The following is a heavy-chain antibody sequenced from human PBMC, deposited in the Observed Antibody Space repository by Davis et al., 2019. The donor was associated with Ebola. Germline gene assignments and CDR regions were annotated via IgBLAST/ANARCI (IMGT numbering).Heavy chain of an antibody. CDR1: GDSVSISSGG. CDR3: ARGWLRTGFDY. J-gene: IGHJ4*02. V-gene: IGHV6-1*01. D-gene: IGHD5-12*01. CDR2: TYYNSKWYN. Sequence: LRLSCAVSGDSVSISSGGYNWIRQSPSRGLEWLGRTYYNSKWYNDYAVYLKSRININPDTSRNQFSLQLNSVTPEDTAVYYCARGWLRTGFDYWDQGAPVTVSS.